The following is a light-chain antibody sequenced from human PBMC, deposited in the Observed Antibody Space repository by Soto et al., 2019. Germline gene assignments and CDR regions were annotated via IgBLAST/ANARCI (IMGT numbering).Light chain of an antibody. CDR1: QSINTY. J-gene: IGKJ1*01. CDR2: GAS. V-gene: IGKV1-39*01. Sequence: DIQMTQSPSSLSASVGDRVTITCRASQSINTYLNWYQQKPGEAPKVVIHGASSLQTGVPSRFSGSGSGTEFTLTINRLQPEDFATYYCQQSYSIPAFGQGTRVEVK. CDR3: QQSYSIPA.